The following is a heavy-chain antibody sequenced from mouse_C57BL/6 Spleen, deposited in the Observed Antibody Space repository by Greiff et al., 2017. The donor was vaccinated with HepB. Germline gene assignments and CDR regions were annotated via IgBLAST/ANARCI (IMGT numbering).Heavy chain of an antibody. V-gene: IGHV1-85*01. CDR1: GYTFTSYD. D-gene: IGHD2-4*01. Sequence: QVQLKQSGPELVKPGASVKLSCKASGYTFTSYDINWVIQRPGQGLEWIGWIYPRDGRTKYNEKFKGKATLTVDTSSSTAYSELHSLTSEDSAVYYCARLNDYDYSAMDYWGQGTSVTVSS. CDR3: ARLNDYDYSAMDY. CDR2: IYPRDGRT. J-gene: IGHJ4*01.